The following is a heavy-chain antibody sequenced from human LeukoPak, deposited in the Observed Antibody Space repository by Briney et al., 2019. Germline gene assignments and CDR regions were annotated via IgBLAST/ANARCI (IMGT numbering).Heavy chain of an antibody. CDR2: IYYSGST. CDR3: ARVSEVTGFDY. D-gene: IGHD4-23*01. J-gene: IGHJ4*02. CDR1: GGSISSGGYY. Sequence: SETLTLTCTVSGGSISSGGYYWSWIRQHPGKGLEWIGYIYYSGSTYYNPSLKSRVTISVDTSKNQFSLKLSSVTAADTAVYYCARVSEVTGFDYWGQGTLVTVSS. V-gene: IGHV4-31*03.